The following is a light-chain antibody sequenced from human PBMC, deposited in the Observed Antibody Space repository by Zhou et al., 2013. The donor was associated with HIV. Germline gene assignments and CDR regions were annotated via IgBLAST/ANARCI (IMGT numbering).Light chain of an antibody. CDR1: QSVSSSY. V-gene: IGKV3-20*01. J-gene: IGKJ4*01. CDR3: QQYGDSPLT. CDR2: GAS. Sequence: NVLTQSPGTLSLSPGERATLSCRASQSVSSSYLAWYQQKPGQAPRLLIYGASSRATGIPDRFSGSGSGTDFTLTISRLEPEDFAVYYCQQYGDSPLTFGGGTKVEIK.